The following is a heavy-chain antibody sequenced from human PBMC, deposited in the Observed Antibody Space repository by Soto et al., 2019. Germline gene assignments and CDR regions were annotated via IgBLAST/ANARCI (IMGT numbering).Heavy chain of an antibody. D-gene: IGHD3-10*01. CDR3: ARAMVPPRPYYGMDV. J-gene: IGHJ6*02. CDR2: INPSGGST. Sequence: GASVKVSCKASGYTFTSYCMHWVRQAPGQGLEWMGIINPSGGSTSYAQKFQGRVTMTRDTSTSTVYMELSSLRSEDTAVYYCARAMVPPRPYYGMDVWGQGTTVTVSS. V-gene: IGHV1-46*01. CDR1: GYTFTSYC.